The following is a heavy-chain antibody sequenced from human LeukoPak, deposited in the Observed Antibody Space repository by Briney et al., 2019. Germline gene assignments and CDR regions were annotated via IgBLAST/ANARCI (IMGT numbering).Heavy chain of an antibody. V-gene: IGHV3-48*03. D-gene: IGHD6-6*01. Sequence: GGSLRLSCAASGFTFSNYEVNWFRQAPGKGLEWVSYISRSGSTIYYADSVKGRFTISRDNAKNSIYLQMNSLRAEDTAVYYCARETSRWYSSPSEFDYWGQGTLVTVSS. J-gene: IGHJ4*02. CDR2: ISRSGSTI. CDR1: GFTFSNYE. CDR3: ARETSRWYSSPSEFDY.